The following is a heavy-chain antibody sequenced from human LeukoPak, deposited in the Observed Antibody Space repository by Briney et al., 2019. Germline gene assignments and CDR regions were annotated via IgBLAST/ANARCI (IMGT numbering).Heavy chain of an antibody. J-gene: IGHJ4*02. CDR2: IKQDGSEK. Sequence: PGGSLRLSCAASGFTFSSYWMSWVRQAPGKGLEWVANIKQDGSEKYYVDSVKGRFTISRDNAKNSRYLQMNGLRAEDTAVYYCVGITMVRGVIGGYYFDYWGQGTLVTVSS. CDR3: VGITMVRGVIGGYYFDY. D-gene: IGHD3-10*01. CDR1: GFTFSSYW. V-gene: IGHV3-7*01.